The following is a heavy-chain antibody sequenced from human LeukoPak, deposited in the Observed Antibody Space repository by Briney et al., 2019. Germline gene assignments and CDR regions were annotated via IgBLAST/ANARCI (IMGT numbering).Heavy chain of an antibody. CDR2: IKQDGSEK. CDR1: GFTFSSYW. J-gene: IGHJ4*02. V-gene: IGHV3-7*01. D-gene: IGHD4-23*01. CDR3: ARDGYGGNSGYFDY. Sequence: GGSLRLSCAASGFTFSSYWMSWVRQAPGKGLEWVANIKQDGSEKYYVDSVKGRFTISRDNAKNSLYLQMSSLRAEDTAVYYCARDGYGGNSGYFDYWGQGTLVTVSS.